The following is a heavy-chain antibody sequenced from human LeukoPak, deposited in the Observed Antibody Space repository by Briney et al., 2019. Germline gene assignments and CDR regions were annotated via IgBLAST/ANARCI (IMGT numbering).Heavy chain of an antibody. J-gene: IGHJ4*02. V-gene: IGHV3-33*01. CDR1: GFTFSSYG. D-gene: IGHD5-12*01. CDR2: IWYDGSNK. Sequence: RSGGSLRLSCAASGFTFSSYGVHWVRQAPGKGLEWVAVIWYDGSNKYYADSVKGRFTISRDNSKNTLYLQMNSLRAEDTAVYYCARDLYSGYDSDDYWGQGTLVTVSS. CDR3: ARDLYSGYDSDDY.